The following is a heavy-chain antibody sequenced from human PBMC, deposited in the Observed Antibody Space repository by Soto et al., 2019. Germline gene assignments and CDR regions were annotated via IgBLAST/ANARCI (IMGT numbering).Heavy chain of an antibody. J-gene: IGHJ5*02. CDR2: IYWNDDK. Sequence: GSGPTLVNPTQTLTLTCTLSGFSHSTSGVTVGWIRQPPGQALEWLGHIYWNDDKYYSTSLKSRLSLSKDTSKNQVVLTMTNVDPLDTGTYYCARLLSSALFSYDLWGQGTLVTFSS. CDR1: GFSHSTSGVT. CDR3: ARLLSSALFSYDL. V-gene: IGHV2-5*01. D-gene: IGHD3-10*02.